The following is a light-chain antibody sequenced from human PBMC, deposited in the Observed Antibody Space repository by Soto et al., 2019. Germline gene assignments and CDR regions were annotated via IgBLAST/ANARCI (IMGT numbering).Light chain of an antibody. CDR1: SSDVGGYNY. CDR3: SSYTSSITFYV. CDR2: DVS. J-gene: IGLJ1*01. Sequence: QSALTQPASVSGSPGQSITISCTGTSSDVGGYNYVSWYQQHPGKAPKLMIYDVSNRPSGVSNRFSGSKSGNTASLTISGLQAEDEADYYCSSYTSSITFYVFGTGTKPPS. V-gene: IGLV2-14*01.